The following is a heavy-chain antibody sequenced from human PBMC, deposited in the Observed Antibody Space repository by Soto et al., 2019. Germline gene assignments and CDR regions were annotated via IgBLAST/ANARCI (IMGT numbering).Heavy chain of an antibody. CDR2: ISRSGST. CDR3: ARAVAPYLGAWFDP. V-gene: IGHV4-30-2*01. Sequence: SETLSLTCTVSGGSITSGNSYSWSWIRQPPGKGLEWIGSISRSGSTSRNPSLKGRVTMSIDKSKNQFSLNLSSVTAADMAVYYCARAVAPYLGAWFDPWGQGTLVTVSS. J-gene: IGHJ5*02. D-gene: IGHD3-16*01. CDR1: GGSITSGNSYS.